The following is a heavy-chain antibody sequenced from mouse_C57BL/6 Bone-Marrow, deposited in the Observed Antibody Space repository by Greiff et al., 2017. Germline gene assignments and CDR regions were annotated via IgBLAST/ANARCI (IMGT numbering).Heavy chain of an antibody. J-gene: IGHJ3*01. CDR3: AGDRVYYDGSSPAGFAY. Sequence: EVQLVESGGGLVKPGGSLKLSCAASGFTFSSYAMSWVRQTPEKRLEWVATISDGGSYTYYPDNVKGRFTISRDTAKNNLYLQMSHLKSEDTAMYDCAGDRVYYDGSSPAGFAYWGQGTLVTVSA. V-gene: IGHV5-4*01. CDR1: GFTFSSYA. D-gene: IGHD1-1*01. CDR2: ISDGGSYT.